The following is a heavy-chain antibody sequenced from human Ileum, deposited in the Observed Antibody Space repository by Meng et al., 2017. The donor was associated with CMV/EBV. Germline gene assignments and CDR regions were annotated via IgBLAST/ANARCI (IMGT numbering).Heavy chain of an antibody. CDR2: IDWDDGK. D-gene: IGHD3-10*01. V-gene: IGHV2-70*02. CDR1: GFSLSTDPMC. CDR3: ARGPYGARHIDS. J-gene: IGHJ4*02. Sequence: SCPTLVKPTETLTLTCSFSGFSLSTDPMCVTWVRQPPGKALEWLALIDWDDGKYYSPSLKTRLTISRDNVENSVYLHMNSLRADDTAVYYCARGPYGARHIDSWGRGTLVTVSS.